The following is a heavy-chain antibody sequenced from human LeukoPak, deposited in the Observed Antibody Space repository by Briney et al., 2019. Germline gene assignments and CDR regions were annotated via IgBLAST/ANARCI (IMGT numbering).Heavy chain of an antibody. V-gene: IGHV1-2*06. D-gene: IGHD1-26*01. CDR2: INPNNGGT. J-gene: IGHJ4*02. CDR3: ARESGSYHGNDC. CDR1: GYTFTGYY. Sequence: ASVKVSCKASGYTFTGYYMHWVRQAPGQGLEWMGRINPNNGGTNCAQKFQGRVTMTGDTSISTAYMELSSLRSDDTAVYYCARESGSYHGNDCWGQGTLVTVSS.